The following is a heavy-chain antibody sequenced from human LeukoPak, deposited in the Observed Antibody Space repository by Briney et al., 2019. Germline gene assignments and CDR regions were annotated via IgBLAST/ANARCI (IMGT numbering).Heavy chain of an antibody. CDR1: GFTFSSYW. Sequence: GGSLRLSCAASGFTFSSYWMSWVRQAPGKGLEWVANIKQDGSEKYYVDSVKGRFTISRDNAKNSLYLQMNSLRAEDTAVYYCARGFLDSSGWYRSGLIDIWGQGTMVTVS. V-gene: IGHV3-7*03. CDR2: IKQDGSEK. J-gene: IGHJ3*02. CDR3: ARGFLDSSGWYRSGLIDI. D-gene: IGHD6-19*01.